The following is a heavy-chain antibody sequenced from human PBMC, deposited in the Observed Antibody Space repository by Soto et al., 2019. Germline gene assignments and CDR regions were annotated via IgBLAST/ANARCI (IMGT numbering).Heavy chain of an antibody. CDR2: IWYDGSNK. J-gene: IGHJ6*02. CDR3: ARARSPFMGGATSPYYGMDV. D-gene: IGHD1-26*01. CDR1: GFTFSSYG. Sequence: GGSLRLSCAASGFTFSSYGMHWVRQAPGKGLEWVAVIWYDGSNKYYADSVKGRFTISRDNSKNTLYLQMNSLRAEDTAVYYCARARSPFMGGATSPYYGMDVWGQGTTVTVS. V-gene: IGHV3-33*01.